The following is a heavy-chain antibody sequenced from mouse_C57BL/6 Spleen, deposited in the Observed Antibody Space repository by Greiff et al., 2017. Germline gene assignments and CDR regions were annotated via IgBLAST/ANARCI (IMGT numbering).Heavy chain of an antibody. J-gene: IGHJ2*01. CDR3: ARDDGYLFDY. CDR1: VYAFSSSW. Sequence: QVQLQQSGPELVKPGASVKISCKASVYAFSSSWMNWVKQRPGKGLEWIGRIYPGDGDTNYNGKFKGKATLTADKSSSTAYMQLSSLTSEDSAVYFCARDDGYLFDYWGQGTTLTVSS. CDR2: IYPGDGDT. D-gene: IGHD2-3*01. V-gene: IGHV1-82*01.